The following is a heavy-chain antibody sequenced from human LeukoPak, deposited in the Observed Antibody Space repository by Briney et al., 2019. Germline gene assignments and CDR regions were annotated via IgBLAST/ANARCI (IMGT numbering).Heavy chain of an antibody. CDR3: ARVKIVSLPSGYYYFDY. J-gene: IGHJ4*02. CDR1: GGSISSYY. D-gene: IGHD6-25*01. Sequence: DPSETLSLTCTVSGGSISSYYWSWIRQPPGKGLEWIGYIYYSGSTNYNPSLKSRVTISVDTSKNQFSLKLSSVTAADTAVYYCARVKIVSLPSGYYYFDYWGQGTLVTVSS. CDR2: IYYSGST. V-gene: IGHV4-59*01.